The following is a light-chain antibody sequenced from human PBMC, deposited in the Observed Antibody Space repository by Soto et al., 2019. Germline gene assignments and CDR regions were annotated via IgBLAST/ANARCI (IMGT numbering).Light chain of an antibody. J-gene: IGLJ1*01. V-gene: IGLV1-40*01. CDR1: SSNIGAGYD. CDR3: QSYDSSLSGSDV. Sequence: QSLLTQPPSVSGAPGQMVTISCTGSSSNIGAGYDVHWYQQLPGTAPKLLIYGNSNRPSGVPDRFSGSKSGTSASLAITGLQAEDEADYYCQSYDSSLSGSDVFGTGTKVTVL. CDR2: GNS.